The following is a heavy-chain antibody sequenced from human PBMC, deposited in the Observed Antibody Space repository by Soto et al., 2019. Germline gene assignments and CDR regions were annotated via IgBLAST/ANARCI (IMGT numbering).Heavy chain of an antibody. CDR2: ISNTGSTI. J-gene: IGHJ4*02. V-gene: IGHV3-48*01. CDR3: ARGTMTAVSNTDS. CDR1: GFTFATYV. D-gene: IGHD4-17*01. Sequence: GGSLRLSCAASGFTFATYVRNWVRLAPGKGLEWLSYISNTGSTIYYADSVKGRFTISRDNAKNSLYLQMSGLRVEDTAVYYCARGTMTAVSNTDSWGQGALVTVSS.